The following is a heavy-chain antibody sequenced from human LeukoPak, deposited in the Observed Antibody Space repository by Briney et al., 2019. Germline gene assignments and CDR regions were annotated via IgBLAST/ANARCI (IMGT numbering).Heavy chain of an antibody. CDR2: IYYSGST. Sequence: SETLSLTCTVSGGSISSSSYYWGWIRQPPGRGLEWIGSIYYSGSTYSNPSLKSRVPLSVDTSKNQFSLKLSPVTAADTAVYYCARGYCTNAVCSLGPTQAWGQGTLVTVSS. J-gene: IGHJ4*02. D-gene: IGHD2-8*01. CDR3: ARGYCTNAVCSLGPTQA. V-gene: IGHV4-39*07. CDR1: GGSISSSSYY.